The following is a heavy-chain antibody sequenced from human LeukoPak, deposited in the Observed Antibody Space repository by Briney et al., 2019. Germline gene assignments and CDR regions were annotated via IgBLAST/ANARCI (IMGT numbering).Heavy chain of an antibody. Sequence: MSSETLSLTCAVYGGSFSGYYWSWIRQPPGKGLEWIGEINHSGSTNYNPSLKSRVTISVDTSKNQFSLKLSSVTAADTAVYYCARHRHHDYCRSTSCLHYYSYYYYRDFGAKGP. J-gene: IGHJ6*03. CDR3: ARHRHHDYCRSTSCLHYYSYYYYRDF. CDR2: INHSGST. V-gene: IGHV4-34*01. CDR1: GGSFSGYY. D-gene: IGHD2-2*01.